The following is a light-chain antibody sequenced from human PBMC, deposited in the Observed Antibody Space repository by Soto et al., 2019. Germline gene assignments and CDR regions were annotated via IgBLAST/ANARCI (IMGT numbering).Light chain of an antibody. CDR1: SDDVGSSNL. V-gene: IGLV2-23*01. CDR2: EGS. CDR3: CSYAGSSTYV. Sequence: QSALTQPASVSGSPGQSITISCSGTSDDVGSSNLVSWYQQLPGKAPKLMIYEGSKRPSGVSNRISGSKSGNTASLTISGLQAEDEADYYCCSYAGSSTYVFGTGTKVTVL. J-gene: IGLJ1*01.